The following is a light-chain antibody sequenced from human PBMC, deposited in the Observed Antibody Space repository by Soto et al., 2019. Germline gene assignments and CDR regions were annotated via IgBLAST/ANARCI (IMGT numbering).Light chain of an antibody. Sequence: EIVMTQSPATLSVSPGERATLSCRASQSVSSNLAWYQQKPGQAPRLLIYGASTRATGIPARFSGSGSGTEFTLTISSLQSEDFASYYCQQLRSYPSTFGGGTKVDIK. V-gene: IGKV3-15*01. CDR1: QSVSSN. CDR3: QQLRSYPST. J-gene: IGKJ4*01. CDR2: GAS.